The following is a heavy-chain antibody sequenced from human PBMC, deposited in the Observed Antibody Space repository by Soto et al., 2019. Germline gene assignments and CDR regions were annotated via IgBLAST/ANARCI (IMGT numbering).Heavy chain of an antibody. CDR1: GFTFSDYY. CDR2: ISHSGTYT. J-gene: IGHJ4*02. D-gene: IGHD6-19*01. CDR3: ARVPISRGSGWYDFDF. Sequence: QVQLVESGGGLVKPGGSLRLSCAASGFTFSDYYMSWIRQAPGKGLEWVSYISHSGTYTNYADSVKGRFPISRDNAKNSLYLQMNSLRAEDTAVFYCARVPISRGSGWYDFDFWGQGTVVTVSS. V-gene: IGHV3-11*06.